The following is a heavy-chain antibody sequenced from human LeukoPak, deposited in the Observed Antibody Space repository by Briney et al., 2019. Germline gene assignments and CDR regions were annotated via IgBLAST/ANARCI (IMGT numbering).Heavy chain of an antibody. CDR2: ISTTGGTT. V-gene: IGHV3-23*01. Sequence: GGSLRLSCAASGLTFSSYGMSWVRQAPGRGLEWVSAISTTGGTTYYADSVRGRFTISRDNFRNTLYLQMNSLRAEDTAVYYCARDVSGWQPNYYYYYMDVWGKGTTVTVSS. D-gene: IGHD6-19*01. CDR1: GLTFSSYG. CDR3: ARDVSGWQPNYYYYYMDV. J-gene: IGHJ6*03.